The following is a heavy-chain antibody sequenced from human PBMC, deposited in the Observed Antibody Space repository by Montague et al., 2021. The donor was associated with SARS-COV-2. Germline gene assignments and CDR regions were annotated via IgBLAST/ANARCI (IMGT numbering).Heavy chain of an antibody. CDR1: GFTFSSYA. CDR3: AKDHITMVRGVITLDAFDI. CDR2: IYSGGSST. Sequence: SLRLSCAASGFTFSSYAMSWVRQAPGKGLKWVSVIYSGGSSTYYADSVKGRFTISRDNSKNTLYLQMNSLRAEDTAVYYCAKDHITMVRGVITLDAFDIWGQGTMVTVSS. J-gene: IGHJ3*02. D-gene: IGHD3-10*01. V-gene: IGHV3-23*03.